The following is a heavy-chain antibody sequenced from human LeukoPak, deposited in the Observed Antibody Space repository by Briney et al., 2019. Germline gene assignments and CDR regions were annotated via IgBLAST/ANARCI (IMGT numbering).Heavy chain of an antibody. V-gene: IGHV3-30*18. J-gene: IGHJ4*02. CDR3: AKRAYSYGETFDY. Sequence: GGSLRLSCAASGFTFSSYGMHWVRQAPGKGLEWVAVISYDGSNKYYADSVKGRFTISRDNSKNTLYLQMNSLRAEDTAVYHCAKRAYSYGETFDYWGQGTLVTVSS. CDR1: GFTFSSYG. D-gene: IGHD5-18*01. CDR2: ISYDGSNK.